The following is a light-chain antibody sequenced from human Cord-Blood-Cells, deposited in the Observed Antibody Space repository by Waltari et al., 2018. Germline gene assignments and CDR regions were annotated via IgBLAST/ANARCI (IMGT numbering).Light chain of an antibody. CDR3: QQRSNWWT. Sequence: EIVLTQSPATLSWSPGERATLSCRASQSVSSYLAWYQQKPGQAPRLLIYDASNRATGIPARFSGSGSGTDFTLTINSLEPEDFAVYYCQQRSNWWTFGQGTKVEIK. CDR2: DAS. CDR1: QSVSSY. J-gene: IGKJ1*01. V-gene: IGKV3-11*01.